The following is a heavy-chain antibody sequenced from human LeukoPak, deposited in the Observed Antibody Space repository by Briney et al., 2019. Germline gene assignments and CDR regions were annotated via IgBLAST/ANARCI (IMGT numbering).Heavy chain of an antibody. V-gene: IGHV4-34*01. J-gene: IGHJ5*02. CDR3: AREKQQLDKYNWFDP. CDR1: GGSFSGYY. D-gene: IGHD6-13*01. Sequence: SETLSLTCAVYGGSFSGYYWSWIRQPPGKGLEWIGEINHSGSTNYNPSPKSRVAISVDTSKNQFSLKLSSVTAADTAVYYCAREKQQLDKYNWFDPWGQGTLVTVSS. CDR2: INHSGST.